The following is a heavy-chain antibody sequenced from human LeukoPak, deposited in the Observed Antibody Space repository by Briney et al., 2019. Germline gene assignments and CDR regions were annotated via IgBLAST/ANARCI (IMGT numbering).Heavy chain of an antibody. J-gene: IGHJ4*02. CDR2: IYYSGST. CDR3: ARHRYTSSSSYFDF. Sequence: SETLSLTCTVSGGSISSSSYYWGWIRQPPGKGLEWIGSIYYSGSTYYNPSLKSRVTISVDTSKNQFSLRLSSVTAADTAVYYCARHRYTSSSSYFDFWGQGTLVTVSS. V-gene: IGHV4-39*01. D-gene: IGHD6-6*01. CDR1: GGSISSSSYY.